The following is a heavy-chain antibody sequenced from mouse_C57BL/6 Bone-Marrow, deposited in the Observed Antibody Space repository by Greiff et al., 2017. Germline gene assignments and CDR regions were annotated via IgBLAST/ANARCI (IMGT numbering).Heavy chain of an antibody. CDR2: INPGSGGT. CDR1: GYAFTNYL. D-gene: IGHD1-1*01. J-gene: IGHJ2*01. V-gene: IGHV1-54*01. CDR3: ARWHGSSYGDY. Sequence: VQLQQSGAELVRPGTSVKVSCKASGYAFTNYLIEWVKQRPGQGLEWIGVINPGSGGTNYNEKFKGKATLTADKSSSTAYMQLSSLTSEDSAVYFCARWHGSSYGDYWGQGTTLTVSS.